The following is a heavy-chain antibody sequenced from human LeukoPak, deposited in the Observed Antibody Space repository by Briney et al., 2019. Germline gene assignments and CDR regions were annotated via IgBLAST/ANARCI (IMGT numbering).Heavy chain of an antibody. D-gene: IGHD2-21*01. V-gene: IGHV1-8*01. CDR1: GYTFTTYD. Sequence: ASVKVSCKASGYTFTTYDINWVRQATGQGLEWMGWMNPNSGNTGYAQKFQGRVTMTRNTSISTAYMELSSPTSEDTAVYYCASHRSVSQAESVDYYMDVWGKGTTVTVSS. CDR3: ASHRSVSQAESVDYYMDV. CDR2: MNPNSGNT. J-gene: IGHJ6*03.